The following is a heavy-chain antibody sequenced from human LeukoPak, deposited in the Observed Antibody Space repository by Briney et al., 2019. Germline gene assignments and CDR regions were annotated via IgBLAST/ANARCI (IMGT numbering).Heavy chain of an antibody. CDR3: ARGKTGTRGGFDY. D-gene: IGHD1-1*01. CDR2: IIPIFGTA. V-gene: IGHV1-69*05. J-gene: IGHJ4*02. CDR1: GGTFSSYA. Sequence: GASVKVSCKASGGTFSSYAISWVRQAPGQGLEWMGGIIPIFGTANYAQKFQGRVTITTDESTSTAYMELSSLGSEDTAVSYCARGKTGTRGGFDYCGQGTLVTVSS.